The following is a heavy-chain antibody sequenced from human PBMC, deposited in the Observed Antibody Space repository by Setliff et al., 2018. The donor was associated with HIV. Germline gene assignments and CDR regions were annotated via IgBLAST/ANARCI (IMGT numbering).Heavy chain of an antibody. J-gene: IGHJ4*02. CDR3: ARDAGGSVGNYDFDY. CDR2: IYYSGST. Sequence: SATLSLTCIVSGGSISSYYWSWIRQPPGKGLEWIGYIYYSGSTNYNPSLKNRVTISIDTSKKQFSLNLSSVTAADTAVYYCARDAGGSVGNYDFDYWGQGTLVTVSS. CDR1: GGSISSYY. V-gene: IGHV4-59*01. D-gene: IGHD2-15*01.